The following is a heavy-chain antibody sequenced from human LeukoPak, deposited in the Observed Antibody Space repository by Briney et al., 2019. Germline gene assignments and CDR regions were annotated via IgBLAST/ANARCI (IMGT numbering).Heavy chain of an antibody. J-gene: IGHJ4*02. Sequence: QTGGSLRLSCAASGFTFSSYAMHWVRQAPGKGLEYVSAISSNGGSTYYATSVKGRFTISRDNSKNTLYLQMGSLRAEDMAVYYCARVVGEWELQYYFDYWGQGTLVTVSS. D-gene: IGHD1-26*01. CDR2: ISSNGGST. CDR1: GFTFSSYA. CDR3: ARVVGEWELQYYFDY. V-gene: IGHV3-64*01.